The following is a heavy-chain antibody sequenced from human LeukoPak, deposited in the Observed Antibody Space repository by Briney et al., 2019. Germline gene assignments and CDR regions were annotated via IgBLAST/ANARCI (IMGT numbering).Heavy chain of an antibody. Sequence: SETLSLTCAVCGGSFSGYYWSLIRQPPGKGLEWIGEINHSGSTNYNPSLKSRVTISVDTSKNQFSLKLSSVTAADTAVYYCARLPRNDWLLGGGNDYWGQGTLVTVSS. CDR1: GGSFSGYY. D-gene: IGHD3-9*01. J-gene: IGHJ4*02. V-gene: IGHV4-34*01. CDR2: INHSGST. CDR3: ARLPRNDWLLGGGNDY.